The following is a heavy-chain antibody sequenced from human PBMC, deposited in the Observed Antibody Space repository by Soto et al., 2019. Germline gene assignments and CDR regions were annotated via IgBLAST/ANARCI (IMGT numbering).Heavy chain of an antibody. Sequence: SQTLSLTCVISGESVSSNTAAWNWIRESPSRGLEWLGRTYYRSKWYNDYAISVKSRITISADTSKNHFSLQLNSVTPEDTAVYYCVKYSDYDSGRGYYHPYSGMDVWGQGTTVPVSS. D-gene: IGHD5-12*01. CDR1: GESVSSNTAA. CDR2: TYYRSKWYN. V-gene: IGHV6-1*01. CDR3: VKYSDYDSGRGYYHPYSGMDV. J-gene: IGHJ6*02.